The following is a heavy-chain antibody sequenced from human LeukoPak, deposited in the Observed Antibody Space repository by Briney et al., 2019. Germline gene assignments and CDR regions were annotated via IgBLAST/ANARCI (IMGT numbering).Heavy chain of an antibody. CDR2: INHSGST. Sequence: SETLSLTCAVYGESLSVQYWRWIRQPPGKGLEWIGEINHSGSTNYNPSLKSRVTISVDTSKNQFSLKLSSVTAADTAVYYCAGGGPIVATDYWGQGTLVTVSS. D-gene: IGHD5-12*01. J-gene: IGHJ4*02. V-gene: IGHV4-34*01. CDR3: AGGGPIVATDY. CDR1: GESLSVQY.